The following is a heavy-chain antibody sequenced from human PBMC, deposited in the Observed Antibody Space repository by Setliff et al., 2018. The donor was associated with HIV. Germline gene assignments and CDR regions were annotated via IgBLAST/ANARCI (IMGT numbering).Heavy chain of an antibody. Sequence: LPETLSLTCAVSGASISSSNWWSWVRQPPGKGLKWIGQIYHSGSTIYNPSLKTRVTISVDKSKNYFSLKMIPVTAADTAMYYCAGSIYNRDRFDYWGQGTLVTVSS. CDR3: AGSIYNRDRFDY. V-gene: IGHV4-4*03. J-gene: IGHJ4*02. CDR1: GASISSSNW. D-gene: IGHD1-1*01. CDR2: IYHSGST.